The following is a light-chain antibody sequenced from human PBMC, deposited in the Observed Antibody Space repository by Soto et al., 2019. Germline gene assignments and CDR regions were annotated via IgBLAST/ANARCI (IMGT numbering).Light chain of an antibody. J-gene: IGKJ4*01. CDR3: QQRSNWPLS. CDR1: QSVRFY. CDR2: DAS. V-gene: IGKV3-11*01. Sequence: EVVLTQSPATLSLSPGERATLSCRASQSVRFYLAWYQQKPGQAPRLLIYDASNRATGVPARFSGSGSGTDFTLTTSSLEPADFAVYYCQQRSNWPLSFGGGTQVEIK.